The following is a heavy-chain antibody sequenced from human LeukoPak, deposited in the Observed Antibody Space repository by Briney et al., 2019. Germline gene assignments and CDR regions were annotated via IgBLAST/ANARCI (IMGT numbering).Heavy chain of an antibody. CDR3: ARRMKAAVAGQFDY. CDR1: GGSFSSSSYF. D-gene: IGHD6-19*01. CDR2: IYCSGST. V-gene: IGHV4-39*01. J-gene: IGHJ4*02. Sequence: SETLSLTCTVSGGSFSSSSYFWGWIRQPPGKGLEWIGSIYCSGSTYYNPSLKSRVTISVDTSKNQFSLKLSSVTAADTAVYYCARRMKAAVAGQFDYWGQGTLVTVSS.